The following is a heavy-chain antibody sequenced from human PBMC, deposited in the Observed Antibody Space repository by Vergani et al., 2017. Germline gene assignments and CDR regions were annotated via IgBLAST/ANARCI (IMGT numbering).Heavy chain of an antibody. J-gene: IGHJ5*02. V-gene: IGHV4-34*01. CDR2: INHSGST. Sequence: QVQLQQWGAGLLKPSETLSLTCAVYGESFSGYCWSWIRQPPGKGLEWIGEINHSGSTNYNPSLKSRVTISVDTSKNQFSLKLSSVTAADTAVYYCAREVQGWFDPWGQGTLVTVSS. CDR1: GESFSGYC. CDR3: AREVQGWFDP.